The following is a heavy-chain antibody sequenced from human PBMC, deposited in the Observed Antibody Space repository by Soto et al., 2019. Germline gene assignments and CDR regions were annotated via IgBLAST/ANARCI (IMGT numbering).Heavy chain of an antibody. J-gene: IGHJ6*02. Sequence: QVQLVQSGGEVKKQGASVELSCTASGYTFTSYGISWVREAPGQGLEWMGWISAYNGKTNYAQNVQGRVTMTTDTSTRTAYMDLRSLRSDDTAVYYCARGGDVNYYHGMDVWGQGTTVTVSS. D-gene: IGHD5-12*01. CDR1: GYTFTSYG. CDR3: ARGGDVNYYHGMDV. V-gene: IGHV1-18*01. CDR2: ISAYNGKT.